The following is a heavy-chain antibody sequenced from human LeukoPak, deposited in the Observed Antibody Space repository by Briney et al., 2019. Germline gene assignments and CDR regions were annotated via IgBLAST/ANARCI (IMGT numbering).Heavy chain of an antibody. CDR2: IIPIFGTA. CDR1: GYTFTSYG. CDR3: ARGAVGYFQH. J-gene: IGHJ1*01. V-gene: IGHV1-69*13. D-gene: IGHD1-26*01. Sequence: SVKVSCKASGYTFTSYGISWVRQAPGQGLEWMGGIIPIFGTANYAQKFQGRVTITADESTSTAYMELSSLRSEDTAVYYCARGAVGYFQHWGQGTLVTVSS.